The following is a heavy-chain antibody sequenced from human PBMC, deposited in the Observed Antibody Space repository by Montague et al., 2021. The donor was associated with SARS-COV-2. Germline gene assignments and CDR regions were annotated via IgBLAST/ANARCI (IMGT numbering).Heavy chain of an antibody. J-gene: IGHJ4*02. D-gene: IGHD2-15*01. CDR1: GFTFDDYA. CDR2: ISWNSGST. CDR3: AKEVGESPSFDY. V-gene: IGHV3-9*01. Sequence: SLRLSFSASGFTFDDYAMHWVRQAPGKGLEWVSGISWNSGSTGYADSVKGRFTISRDNAKNSLYSQMNSLRAEDTALYYCAKEVGESPSFDYWGQGTLVTVSS.